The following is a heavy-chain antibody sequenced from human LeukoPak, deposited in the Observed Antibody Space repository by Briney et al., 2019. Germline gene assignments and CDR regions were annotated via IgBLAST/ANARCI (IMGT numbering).Heavy chain of an antibody. CDR2: INSDGSST. CDR3: ARILPGIAAADFDY. V-gene: IGHV3-74*01. CDR1: GFTFSSYW. Sequence: GGSLRHSCAASGFTFSSYWMRWVRQAPGKGLVWVSRINSDGSSTSYADSVKGRFTISRDNAKNTLYLQMNSLRAEDTAVYYCARILPGIAAADFDYWGQGTLVTVSS. D-gene: IGHD6-13*01. J-gene: IGHJ4*02.